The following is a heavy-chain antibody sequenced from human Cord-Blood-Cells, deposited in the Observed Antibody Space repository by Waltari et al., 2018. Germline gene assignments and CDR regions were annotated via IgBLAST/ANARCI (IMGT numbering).Heavy chain of an antibody. CDR1: GFTFSGSA. CDR3: TRWGRDGYNFDY. J-gene: IGHJ4*02. CDR2: IRSKANSYAT. D-gene: IGHD5-12*01. V-gene: IGHV3-73*02. Sequence: EVQLVESGGGLVQPGGSLKLSCAASGFTFSGSAMHWVRQASGKGLELVGRIRSKANSYATAYAASVKGRFTISRDDSKNTAYLQMNSLKTEDTAVYYCTRWGRDGYNFDYWGQGTLVTVSS.